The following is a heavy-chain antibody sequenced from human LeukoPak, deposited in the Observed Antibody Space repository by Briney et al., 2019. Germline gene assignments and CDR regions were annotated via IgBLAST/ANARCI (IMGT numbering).Heavy chain of an antibody. CDR3: ARVGSYYDSSGYYSYYYYYMGV. D-gene: IGHD3-22*01. V-gene: IGHV4-39*07. CDR1: GGSISSSTNY. CDR2: IYYSGSA. J-gene: IGHJ6*03. Sequence: PSETLSLTCTVSGGSISSSTNYWGWIRQPPGKGLEWIGNIYYSGSAYSSLKSRVTMSVDTSRNQFSLKLSSVTAADTAVYYCARVGSYYDSSGYYSYYYYYMGVWGKGTTVTVSS.